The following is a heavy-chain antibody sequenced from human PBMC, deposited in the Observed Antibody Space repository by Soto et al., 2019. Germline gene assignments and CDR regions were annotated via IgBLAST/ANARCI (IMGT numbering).Heavy chain of an antibody. V-gene: IGHV4-31*03. CDR2: IYYSGST. Sequence: SETLSLTCTVSGGSISSGGYYWSWIRQHPGKGLEWIGYIYYSGSTYYNPSLKSRVTISVDTSKNQFSLKLGSVTAADTAVYYCARERDGYNSNWFDPWGQGTPVTVSS. J-gene: IGHJ5*02. D-gene: IGHD5-12*01. CDR1: GGSISSGGYY. CDR3: ARERDGYNSNWFDP.